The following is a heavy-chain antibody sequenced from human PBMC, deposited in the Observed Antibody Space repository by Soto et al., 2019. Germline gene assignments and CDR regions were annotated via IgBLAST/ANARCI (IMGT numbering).Heavy chain of an antibody. CDR3: ARDRAEISGWSGYYRRNWFDP. D-gene: IGHD3-3*01. V-gene: IGHV1-18*01. CDR1: GYTFTSYG. J-gene: IGHJ5*02. CDR2: ISAYNGNT. Sequence: ASVKVSCKASGYTFTSYGISWVRQAPGQGLEWMGWISAYNGNTNYAQKLQGRVTMTTDTSTSTAYMELRSLRSDDTAVYYCARDRAEISGWSGYYRRNWFDPWGQGTLVTVSS.